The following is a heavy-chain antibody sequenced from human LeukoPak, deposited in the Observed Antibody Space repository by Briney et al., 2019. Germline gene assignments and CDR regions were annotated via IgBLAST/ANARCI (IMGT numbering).Heavy chain of an antibody. Sequence: SETLSLTCTVSGGSISSYYWSWIRQPPGKGLEWIGYIYYSGSTNYNPSLKSRVTTSVDTSKNQFSLKLSSVTAADTAVYYCARHQGYYGSGSYYFSYYYYGMDVWGQGTTVTVSS. D-gene: IGHD3-10*01. CDR1: GGSISSYY. CDR3: ARHQGYYGSGSYYFSYYYYGMDV. J-gene: IGHJ6*02. V-gene: IGHV4-59*08. CDR2: IYYSGST.